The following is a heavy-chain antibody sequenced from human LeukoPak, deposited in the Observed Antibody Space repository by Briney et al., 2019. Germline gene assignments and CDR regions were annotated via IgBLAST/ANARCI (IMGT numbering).Heavy chain of an antibody. CDR1: GFTFSNYA. V-gene: IGHV3-23*01. Sequence: GGSLRLSCAASGFTFSNYAMSWVRQAPGEGLEWVSTISGGVSSTYYADSVKGRFTISRDNSKNTLYLQMNSLRAEDTAEYYCAKIGCSSSSCYSFPLYYYYYMDVWGKGTTVTVSS. D-gene: IGHD2-2*01. J-gene: IGHJ6*03. CDR3: AKIGCSSSSCYSFPLYYYYYMDV. CDR2: ISGGVSST.